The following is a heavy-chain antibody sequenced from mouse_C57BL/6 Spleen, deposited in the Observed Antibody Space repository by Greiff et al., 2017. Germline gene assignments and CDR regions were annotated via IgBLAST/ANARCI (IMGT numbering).Heavy chain of an antibody. V-gene: IGHV5-9*01. CDR2: ISGGGGNT. CDR3: ARAEAYYGNYDWYFDV. J-gene: IGHJ1*03. D-gene: IGHD2-10*01. CDR1: GFTFSSYT. Sequence: EVKVVESGGGLVKPGGSLKLSCAASGFTFSSYTMSWVRQTPEKRLEWVATISGGGGNTYYPDSVKGRFTISRDNAKNTLYLQMSSLRSEDTALYYCARAEAYYGNYDWYFDVWGTGTTVTVSS.